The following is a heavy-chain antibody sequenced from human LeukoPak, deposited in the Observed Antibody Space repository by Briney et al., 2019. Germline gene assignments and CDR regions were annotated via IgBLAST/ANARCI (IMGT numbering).Heavy chain of an antibody. J-gene: IGHJ3*02. CDR1: GGSIGPYY. Sequence: SETLSLTCIISGGSIGPYYWSWIRQAAGKGPEWIGRIYTTGTADYNPSLKGRVFLSVDTSKNQFSLKVTSVTAADTAVYYCARGDQALDIWGQGTMVTVSS. V-gene: IGHV4-4*07. CDR2: IYTTGTA. CDR3: ARGDQALDI.